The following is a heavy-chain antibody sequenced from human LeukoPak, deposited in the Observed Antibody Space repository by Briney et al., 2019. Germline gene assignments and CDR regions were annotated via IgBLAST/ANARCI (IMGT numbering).Heavy chain of an antibody. Sequence: PGGSLRLSCAVSGFTFSNYAMSWFRQAPGKGPERVPGISGSGDSTTYGDSVKGRLTISRDNSKNTLYLQMNSLIAEDTAVYYCAKKILTGINERGYFDDWGQGTLVTVSS. V-gene: IGHV3-23*01. CDR2: ISGSGDST. CDR1: GFTFSNYA. CDR3: AKKILTGINERGYFDD. J-gene: IGHJ4*02. D-gene: IGHD2-8*01.